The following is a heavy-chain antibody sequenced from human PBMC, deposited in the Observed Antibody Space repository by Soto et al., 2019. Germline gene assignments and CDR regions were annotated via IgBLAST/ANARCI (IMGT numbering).Heavy chain of an antibody. D-gene: IGHD2-8*02. V-gene: IGHV4-59*12. CDR3: ARDKITGLFDY. CDR1: GDSISPYY. CDR2: IFHSGSP. Sequence: SETLSLTCNVSGDSISPYYWSWIRQPPGKGLEWIGYIFHSGSPYYNPSLKSRVTISVDTSKNQFSLKLTSVTAADTAVYYCARDKITGLFDYWGQGTLVTVSS. J-gene: IGHJ4*02.